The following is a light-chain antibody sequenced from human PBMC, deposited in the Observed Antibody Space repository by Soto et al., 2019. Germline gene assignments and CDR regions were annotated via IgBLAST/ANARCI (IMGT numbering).Light chain of an antibody. V-gene: IGKV3-20*01. Sequence: EIVLTQSPGTLSLSPGERATLSCRASQSISSSYLGWYQQKPGQAPRLLVYGASSRATGIPDRFSGSGSGTDFTLTISRLEPEDFAVYYCQQCGSWRFTFGPGTKVDIK. J-gene: IGKJ3*01. CDR3: QQCGSWRFT. CDR2: GAS. CDR1: QSISSSY.